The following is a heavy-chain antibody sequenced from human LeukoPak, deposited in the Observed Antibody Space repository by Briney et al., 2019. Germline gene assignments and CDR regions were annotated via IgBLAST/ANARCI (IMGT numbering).Heavy chain of an antibody. CDR2: ISWDGGST. Sequence: PGGSLRLSCAASGFTFDDYAMHCVRQAPGKGLEWVSLISWDGGSTYYADSVKGRFTISRDNSKNSLYLQMNSLRAEDTALYYCAKDKGGGFLEWLLLDYWGQGTLVTVSS. J-gene: IGHJ4*02. CDR3: AKDKGGGFLEWLLLDY. D-gene: IGHD3-3*01. CDR1: GFTFDDYA. V-gene: IGHV3-43D*03.